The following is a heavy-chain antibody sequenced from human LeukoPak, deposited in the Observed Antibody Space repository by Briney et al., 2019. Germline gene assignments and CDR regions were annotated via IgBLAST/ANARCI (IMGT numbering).Heavy chain of an antibody. D-gene: IGHD3-16*01. CDR2: IKDDGSAK. CDR1: GFTVNTSG. CDR3: ARDTQGYGAYEN. Sequence: PGGSLRLSFSASGFTVNTSGVSSGRQAPGKGLEWVGNIKDDGSAKYYVDSVKGRFTISRDNTKNSLYLQMNNLRVPDTDVQYCARDTQGYGAYENWGQGARVTVSS. J-gene: IGHJ4*02. V-gene: IGHV3-7*01.